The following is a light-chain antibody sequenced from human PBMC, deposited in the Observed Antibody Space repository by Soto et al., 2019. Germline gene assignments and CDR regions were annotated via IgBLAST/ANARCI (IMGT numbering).Light chain of an antibody. V-gene: IGLV2-11*01. CDR2: DVN. J-gene: IGLJ1*01. CDR1: SSDVGAYDY. Sequence: QSVLTQSRSVSGSPGQSVTISCTGTSSDVGAYDYVSWYQQHPGKAPKLMIYDVNKRPSGVPDRFSGSKSGNTASLTISGLQAEDEADYYCCSYAGSPYVFGTGTKVTVL. CDR3: CSYAGSPYV.